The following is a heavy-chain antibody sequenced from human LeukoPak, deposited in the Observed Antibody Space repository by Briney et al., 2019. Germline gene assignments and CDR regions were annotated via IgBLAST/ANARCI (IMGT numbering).Heavy chain of an antibody. D-gene: IGHD3-16*01. J-gene: IGHJ3*02. CDR2: INYDGSDK. CDR1: GFTFSNYG. Sequence: PGGSLRLSCAVSGFTFSNYGMHWVRQAPGKGLEWVTFINYDGSDKYYADAVKGRFTISRDNSKHTLYLQMKSLRAGDTAFYYCTKGGVSSAYTHIFDMWGQGTLVTVSS. V-gene: IGHV3-30*02. CDR3: TKGGVSSAYTHIFDM.